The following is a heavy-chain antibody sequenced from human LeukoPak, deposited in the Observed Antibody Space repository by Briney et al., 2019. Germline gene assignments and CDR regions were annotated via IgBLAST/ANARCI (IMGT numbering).Heavy chain of an antibody. V-gene: IGHV4-39*01. Sequence: SETLSLTCTVSGGSISSSSYYWGWIRQPPGKGLEWIGSIYYSGSTYYNPSLKSRVTISVDTSKNQFSQKLSSVTAADTAVYYCARTYYDFWSGYYTGVGWFDPWGQGTLVTVSS. CDR2: IYYSGST. CDR1: GGSISSSSYY. J-gene: IGHJ5*02. CDR3: ARTYYDFWSGYYTGVGWFDP. D-gene: IGHD3-3*01.